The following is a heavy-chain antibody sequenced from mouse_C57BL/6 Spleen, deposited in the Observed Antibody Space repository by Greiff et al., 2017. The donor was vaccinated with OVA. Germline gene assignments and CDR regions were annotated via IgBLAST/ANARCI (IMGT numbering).Heavy chain of an antibody. J-gene: IGHJ2*01. D-gene: IGHD1-1*01. Sequence: VQLQQPGAELVMPGASVKLSCKASGYTFTSYWMHWVKQRPGQGLEWIGEIDPSDSYTNYNQKFKGKSTLTVDKSSSTAYMQLSSLTSEDSAVYYCARDYYGKRFDYWGQGTTLTVSS. CDR3: ARDYYGKRFDY. V-gene: IGHV1-69*01. CDR2: IDPSDSYT. CDR1: GYTFTSYW.